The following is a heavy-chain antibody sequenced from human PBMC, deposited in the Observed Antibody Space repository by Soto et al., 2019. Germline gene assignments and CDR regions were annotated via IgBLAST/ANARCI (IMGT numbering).Heavy chain of an antibody. Sequence: ASVKVSCKASGYTFTGHYIHWVRQAPEQGPEWVGEIGPGSGATRYAQRFQGRVTMTRDMSITTVYMELNNLSPDDTAVYYCGRGRSGQIVVFYWGQGTPVTAPQ. J-gene: IGHJ4*02. V-gene: IGHV1-2*02. D-gene: IGHD1-26*01. CDR3: GRGRSGQIVVFY. CDR2: IGPGSGAT. CDR1: GYTFTGHY.